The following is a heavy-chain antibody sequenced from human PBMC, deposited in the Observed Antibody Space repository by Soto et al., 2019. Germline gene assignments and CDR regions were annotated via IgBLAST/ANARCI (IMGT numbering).Heavy chain of an antibody. CDR1: GFTFSSYA. V-gene: IGHV3-64*01. J-gene: IGHJ6*03. CDR3: ASSQSDRASKYYYYYMDV. CDR2: ISTNGGNT. Sequence: EVQLVESGGGLVQPGGSLRLSCAASGFTFSSYAMHWVRQAPGKGLEYVSSISTNGGNTYYANSVKGRFTISRDNSKNALYLHMGSLRAVDMAAYYCASSQSDRASKYYYYYMDVWGKGATVTVSS. D-gene: IGHD3-22*01.